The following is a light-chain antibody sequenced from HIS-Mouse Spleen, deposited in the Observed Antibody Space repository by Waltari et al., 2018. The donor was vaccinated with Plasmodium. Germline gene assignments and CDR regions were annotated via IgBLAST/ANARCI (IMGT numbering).Light chain of an antibody. CDR2: KDS. J-gene: IGLJ3*02. CDR1: ALPMQY. V-gene: IGLV3-25*03. CDR3: QSADSSGTPNWV. Sequence: SYELTQPPSVSVSPGQTARTPCSGDALPMQYASWSPQKPGQAPVLGIYKDSERPSGTPERFSGSSSGTTVTLTISGVQAEDEADYYCQSADSSGTPNWVFGGGTKLTVL.